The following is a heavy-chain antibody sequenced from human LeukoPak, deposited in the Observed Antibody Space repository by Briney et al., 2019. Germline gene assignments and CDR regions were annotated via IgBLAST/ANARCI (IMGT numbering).Heavy chain of an antibody. J-gene: IGHJ3*02. Sequence: ASVKVSCKASGGTFSSYDINWVRQATGQGLEWMGWMNPNSGNTGYAQKFQGRVTMTRNTSISTAYMELSSLRSEDTAVYYCARGGVAMIVVVIPDAFDIWGQGTMVTVSS. CDR2: MNPNSGNT. CDR1: GGTFSSYD. V-gene: IGHV1-8*02. CDR3: ARGGVAMIVVVIPDAFDI. D-gene: IGHD3-22*01.